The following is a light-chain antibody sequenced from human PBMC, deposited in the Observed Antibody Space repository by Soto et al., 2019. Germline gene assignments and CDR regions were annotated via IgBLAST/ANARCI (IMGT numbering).Light chain of an antibody. CDR2: EGS. V-gene: IGLV2-23*01. J-gene: IGLJ3*02. Sequence: QSALTQPASVSGSPGQSITISCTGTSSDVGSYNFVSWYQQHPVKAPKLMIYEGSKRPSGVSNRFSGSKSGNTASLTISGLQAEDEADYYCCSYAGDSAWVFGGGTKLTVL. CDR3: CSYAGDSAWV. CDR1: SSDVGSYNF.